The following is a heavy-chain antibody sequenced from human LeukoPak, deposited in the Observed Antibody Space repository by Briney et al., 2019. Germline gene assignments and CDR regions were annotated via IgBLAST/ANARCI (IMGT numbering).Heavy chain of an antibody. CDR3: ARDRCGGDCYFY. V-gene: IGHV4-31*03. CDR2: IYYSGST. D-gene: IGHD2-21*02. CDR1: GGSISSGGYY. Sequence: PSETLSLTCTVSGGSISSGGYYWSWIRQHPGKGLEWIGYIYYSGSTYYNPSLKSRVTISVDTSKNQFSLKLSSVTAADTAVYYCARDRCGGDCYFYWGQGTLVTVSS. J-gene: IGHJ4*02.